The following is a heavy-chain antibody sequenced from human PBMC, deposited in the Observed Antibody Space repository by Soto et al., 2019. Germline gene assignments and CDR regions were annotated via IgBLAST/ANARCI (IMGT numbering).Heavy chain of an antibody. V-gene: IGHV4-59*01. Sequence: SETLSLTCTVSGGSISSYYWSWIRQPPGKGLEWIGYIYYSGSTNYNPSLKSRVTISVDTSKNQFSLKLSSVTAADTAVYYCASSLDSILNWFDPWGQRTPVTVSS. D-gene: IGHD4-4*01. J-gene: IGHJ5*02. CDR2: IYYSGST. CDR1: GGSISSYY. CDR3: ASSLDSILNWFDP.